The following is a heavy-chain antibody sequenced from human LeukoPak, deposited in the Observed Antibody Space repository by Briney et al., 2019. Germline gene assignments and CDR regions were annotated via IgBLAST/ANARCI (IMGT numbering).Heavy chain of an antibody. CDR1: GYTFTSYD. V-gene: IGHV1-8*01. D-gene: IGHD2-15*01. CDR3: ARGHGPGGTRWPNLDF. J-gene: IGHJ4*02. Sequence: GASVKVSCKASGYTFTSYDINWVRQATGQGLEWMGWMNPNSGNTGYAQKFQGRVTMTRDTSINTAYMELSSLRSEDTAVYYCARGHGPGGTRWPNLDFWGQGTLITVSS. CDR2: MNPNSGNT.